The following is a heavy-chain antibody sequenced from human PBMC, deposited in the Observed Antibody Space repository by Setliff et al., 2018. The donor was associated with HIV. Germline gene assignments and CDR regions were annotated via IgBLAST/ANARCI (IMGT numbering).Heavy chain of an antibody. CDR3: ARGGQWLLRETGFDP. CDR2: MNPNSGNT. D-gene: IGHD3-22*01. V-gene: IGHV1-8*03. J-gene: IGHJ5*02. CDR1: GYTFTNYD. Sequence: ASVKVSCKASGYTFTNYDINWVRQATGQGLEWMGWMNPNSGNTGYAQKFQGRVTITRNTSISTAYMELSSLRSEDTAVYYCARGGQWLLRETGFDPWGQGTLVTVSS.